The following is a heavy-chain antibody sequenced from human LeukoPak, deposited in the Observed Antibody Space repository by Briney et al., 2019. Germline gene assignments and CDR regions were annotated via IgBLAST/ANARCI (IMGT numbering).Heavy chain of an antibody. CDR2: MNPNSGNT. J-gene: IGHJ4*02. CDR3: AKEGRKTGNTYGYEYDC. V-gene: IGHV1-8*01. CDR1: GYTFTSYD. Sequence: ASVKVSCKASGYTFTSYDINWVRQATGQGLEWMGWMNPNSGNTGYAQKFQGRVTMTRNTSISTAYMELSSLRSEDTAVYYCAKEGRKTGNTYGYEYDCWGQGTLVTVSS. D-gene: IGHD5-18*01.